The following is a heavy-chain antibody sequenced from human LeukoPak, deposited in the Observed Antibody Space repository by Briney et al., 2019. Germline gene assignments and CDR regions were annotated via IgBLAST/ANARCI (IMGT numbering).Heavy chain of an antibody. CDR2: IYYSGST. CDR1: GGSISSYY. CDR3: ARSGITIFGVVITPTYYFDY. D-gene: IGHD3-3*01. Sequence: PSETLSLTCTVSGGSISSYYWSWIRQPPGKGLEWIGYIYYSGSTNYNPSLKSRVTISVDTSKNQFSLKLNSVTAADTAVYYCARSGITIFGVVITPTYYFDYWGQGTLVTVSS. V-gene: IGHV4-59*01. J-gene: IGHJ4*02.